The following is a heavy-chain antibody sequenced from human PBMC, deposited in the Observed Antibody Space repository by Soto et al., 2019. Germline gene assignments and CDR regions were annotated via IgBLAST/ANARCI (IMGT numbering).Heavy chain of an antibody. J-gene: IGHJ4*02. V-gene: IGHV1-69*01. CDR2: IIPKLGSA. D-gene: IGHD4-4*01. Sequence: QVQLVQSGAEVKKPGSSVQVSCKASGGGNLRDYRTTWVRQAPGQGLEWMGGIIPKLGSANYAQNFQGRVKITAEESTNTVYMELRSLRSEDTAVYYCARAGDDYNFGAVYWDQGTPVTVSS. CDR3: ARAGDDYNFGAVY. CDR1: GGGNLRDYR.